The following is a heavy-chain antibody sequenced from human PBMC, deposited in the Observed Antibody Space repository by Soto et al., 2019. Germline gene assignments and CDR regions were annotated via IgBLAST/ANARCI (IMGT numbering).Heavy chain of an antibody. V-gene: IGHV3-33*01. CDR2: IWFDGIKE. CDR1: GFDFTTYA. J-gene: IGHJ6*02. CDR3: TRATFDV. Sequence: GGSLRLSCAVTGFDFTTYAMHWVRQTPDKWLEWVAIIWFDGIKEFYAESVRGRFTISIDTSKNTVYLQMNNVRAEDTALYYCTRATFDVWGQGXTVTVYS.